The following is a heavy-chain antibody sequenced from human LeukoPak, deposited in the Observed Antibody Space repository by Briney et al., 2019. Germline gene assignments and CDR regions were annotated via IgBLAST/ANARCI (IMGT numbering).Heavy chain of an antibody. Sequence: SETLSLTCTVSGGSISSYYRSWIRQPPGKGLEWIGYIYYSGSTNYNPSLKSRVTISVDTSKNQFSLKLSSVTAADTAVYYCASWPNCSGGSCYYYYGMDVWGKGTTVTVSP. CDR2: IYYSGST. CDR3: ASWPNCSGGSCYYYYGMDV. CDR1: GGSISSYY. D-gene: IGHD2-15*01. J-gene: IGHJ6*04. V-gene: IGHV4-59*01.